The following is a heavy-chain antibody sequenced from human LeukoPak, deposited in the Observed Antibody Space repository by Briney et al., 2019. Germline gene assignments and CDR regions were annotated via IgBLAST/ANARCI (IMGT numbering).Heavy chain of an antibody. CDR3: ARVDPTMSYNRDY. V-gene: IGHV3-53*04. J-gene: IGHJ4*02. CDR1: GFTVSTNC. D-gene: IGHD3-10*02. Sequence: GGSLRLSCAASGFTVSTNCMIWARQPPGKGLEWVSVIYNTGSTYNADSVKGRFTISRHNSKNTVYLHMNNLRAEDTAMYYRARVDPTMSYNRDYWGQGTLVTVSS. CDR2: IYNTGST.